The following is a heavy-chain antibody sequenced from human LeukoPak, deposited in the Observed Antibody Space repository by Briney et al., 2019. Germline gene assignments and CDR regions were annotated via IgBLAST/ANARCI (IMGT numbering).Heavy chain of an antibody. V-gene: IGHV1-18*01. Sequence: GASVKVSCKASGYTFTTFGISWVRQAPGQGLEWMGWISAYHGKTNFAQRFQGRLTLTTEASTSTAYMELRSLRSDDTAIYYCARDSPFLVPGTGDAFDVWGQGIMVSVSS. D-gene: IGHD6-19*01. CDR2: ISAYHGKT. CDR1: GYTFTTFG. CDR3: ARDSPFLVPGTGDAFDV. J-gene: IGHJ3*01.